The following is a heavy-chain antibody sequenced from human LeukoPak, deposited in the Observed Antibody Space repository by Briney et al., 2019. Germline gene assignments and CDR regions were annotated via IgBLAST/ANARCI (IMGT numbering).Heavy chain of an antibody. CDR2: IIPIFGTA. J-gene: IGHJ6*03. CDR1: GGTFSSYA. Sequence: GSSVKVPCKASGGTFSSYAISWVRQAPGQGLEWMGGIIPIFGTANYAQKFQGRVTITADESTSTAYMELSSLRSEDTAVYYCASRARYGSGSLHYYYYYMDVWGKGTTVTVSS. V-gene: IGHV1-69*01. D-gene: IGHD3-10*01. CDR3: ASRARYGSGSLHYYYYYMDV.